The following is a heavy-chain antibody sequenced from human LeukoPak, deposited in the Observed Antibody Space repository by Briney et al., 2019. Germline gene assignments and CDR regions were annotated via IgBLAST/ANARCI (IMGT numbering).Heavy chain of an antibody. V-gene: IGHV3-20*04. J-gene: IGHJ4*02. CDR3: AREVVGSGYYYEGFDY. D-gene: IGHD3-22*01. CDR2: INWNGGST. Sequence: PGGSLRLSCAASGFTFDDYGLSWVRQAPGKGLEWVAGINWNGGSTGYADSVKGGFTISRDSAKKSLYLQMNSLRAEDAALYYCAREVVGSGYYYEGFDYWGQGTLVTVSS. CDR1: GFTFDDYG.